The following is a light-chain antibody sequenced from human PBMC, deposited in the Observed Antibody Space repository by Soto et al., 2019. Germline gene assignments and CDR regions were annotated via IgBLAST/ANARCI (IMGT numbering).Light chain of an antibody. CDR2: LEASGSY. J-gene: IGLJ3*02. Sequence: QLVLPQSSSAAASLGSSVKLTCSLSSGHSSYKIAWHQQQPGKAPRHLMRLEASGSYNKGSGLPDRFSGAGSGADRYLTISTVEYEDEAYYYCETGDSTTRVFCGGTKLTVL. CDR1: SGHSSYK. CDR3: ETGDSTTRV. V-gene: IGLV4-60*02.